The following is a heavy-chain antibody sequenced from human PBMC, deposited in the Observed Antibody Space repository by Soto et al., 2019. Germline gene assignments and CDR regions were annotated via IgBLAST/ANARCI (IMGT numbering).Heavy chain of an antibody. CDR3: ANPPRGYDILAGYYREYYFDY. CDR2: ISYDGSNK. D-gene: IGHD3-9*01. J-gene: IGHJ4*02. CDR1: GFTFSSYG. V-gene: IGHV3-30*18. Sequence: QVQLVESGGGVVQPGRSLRLSCAASGFTFSSYGMHWVRQAPGKGLEWVAVISYDGSNKYYADSVKGRFTISRDNSKNTLYLQMNSLRAEDTAVYYCANPPRGYDILAGYYREYYFDYWGQGTLVTVSS.